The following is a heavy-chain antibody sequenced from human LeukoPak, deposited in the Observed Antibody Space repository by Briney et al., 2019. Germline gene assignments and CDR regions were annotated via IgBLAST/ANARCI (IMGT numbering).Heavy chain of an antibody. CDR3: ARDLLNEGNHLDY. D-gene: IGHD4-23*01. CDR1: GGSFSGYY. V-gene: IGHV4-30-4*08. CDR2: IYYSGST. J-gene: IGHJ4*02. Sequence: SETLSLTCAVYGGSFSGYYWSWIRQPPGKGLEWIGYIYYSGSTYYNPSLKSRVTISVDTSKNQFSLKLSSVTAADTAVYYCARDLLNEGNHLDYWGQGTLVTVSS.